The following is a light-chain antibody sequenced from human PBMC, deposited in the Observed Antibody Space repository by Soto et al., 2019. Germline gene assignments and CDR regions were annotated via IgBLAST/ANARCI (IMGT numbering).Light chain of an antibody. J-gene: IGKJ4*01. CDR2: AAS. CDR1: HTISTY. Sequence: DIQMTQSPSSLSASVGDRVTITCRAGHTISTYLNWFQQKPGKAPKLLIYAASSLQSGVPSRFSGTGSGTDFTLTISCLQSEDFATYYCQQANSFPLTFGGGTKVDIK. V-gene: IGKV1-39*01. CDR3: QQANSFPLT.